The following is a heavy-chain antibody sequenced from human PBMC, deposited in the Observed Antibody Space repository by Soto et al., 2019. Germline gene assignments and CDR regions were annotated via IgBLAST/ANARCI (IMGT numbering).Heavy chain of an antibody. CDR2: ISYSGST. D-gene: IGHD2-21*01. J-gene: IGHJ4*02. V-gene: IGHV4-30-4*01. Sequence: PSETLSLTCTVSGGSISSGGFYWNWIRQPPGKGLEWVGYISYSGSTFYNPSLKSRITISVDTSKNQFSLNLASVTAADTAVYFCARAPAITPYDSWGQGTLVTVSS. CDR1: GGSISSGGFY. CDR3: ARAPAITPYDS.